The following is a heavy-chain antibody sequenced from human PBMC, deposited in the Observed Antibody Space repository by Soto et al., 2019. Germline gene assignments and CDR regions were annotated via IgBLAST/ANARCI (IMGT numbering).Heavy chain of an antibody. CDR2: IYYSGST. Sequence: SETLSLTCTVSGGSISSGYYYWGWIRQPPGKGLEWIGSIYYSGSTYYNPSLKSRVTISVDTSKNQFSLKLSSVTAADTAVYYCAGGRRSYSSAGYDYYYGMDVWGQGTTVTVSS. J-gene: IGHJ6*02. D-gene: IGHD1-26*01. V-gene: IGHV4-39*01. CDR1: GGSISSGYYY. CDR3: AGGRRSYSSAGYDYYYGMDV.